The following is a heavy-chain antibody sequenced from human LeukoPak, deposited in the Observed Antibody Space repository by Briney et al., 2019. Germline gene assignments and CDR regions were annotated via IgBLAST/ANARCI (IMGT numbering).Heavy chain of an antibody. CDR1: GGSISSSNW. Sequence: SGTLSLTCAVSGGSISSSNWWSWVRQPPGKGLEWIGEIYHSGSTNYNPSLKSRVTISVDKSKNQFSLKLSSVTAADTAVYYCARYGVGYYDSSGCWYFDLWGRGTLVTVSS. CDR2: IYHSGST. CDR3: ARYGVGYYDSSGCWYFDL. J-gene: IGHJ2*01. V-gene: IGHV4-4*02. D-gene: IGHD3-22*01.